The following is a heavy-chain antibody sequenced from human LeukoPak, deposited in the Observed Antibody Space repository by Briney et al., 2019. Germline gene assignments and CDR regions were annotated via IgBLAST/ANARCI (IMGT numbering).Heavy chain of an antibody. V-gene: IGHV3-33*08. CDR3: ARDNRGYSGYGSGDDAFDI. D-gene: IGHD5-12*01. CDR2: IWYDGSNK. J-gene: IGHJ3*02. CDR1: GFTFSDHY. Sequence: GGSLRLSCAVSGFTFSDHYMSWIRQAPGKGLEWVAVIWYDGSNKYYADSVKGRFTISRDNSKNTLYLQMNSLRAEDTAVYYCARDNRGYSGYGSGDDAFDIWGQGTMVTVSS.